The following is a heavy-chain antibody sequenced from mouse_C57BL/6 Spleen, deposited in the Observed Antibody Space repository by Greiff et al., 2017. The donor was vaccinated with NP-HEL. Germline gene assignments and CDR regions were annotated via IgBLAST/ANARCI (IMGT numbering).Heavy chain of an antibody. J-gene: IGHJ3*01. CDR3: ARQGFAY. CDR1: GFTFSSYG. Sequence: EVQLVESGGDLVKPGGSLKLSCAASGFTFSSYGMSWVRQTPDTRLEWVATISSGGSYTYYPDSVKGRFTISRDNAKNTLYLQMSSLKSEDTAMYYCARQGFAYWGQGTLVTVSA. CDR2: ISSGGSYT. V-gene: IGHV5-6*01.